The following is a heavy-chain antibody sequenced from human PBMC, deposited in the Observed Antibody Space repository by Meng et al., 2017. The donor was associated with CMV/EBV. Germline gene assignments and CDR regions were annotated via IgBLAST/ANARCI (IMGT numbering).Heavy chain of an antibody. CDR3: ARLGGVTIFGVVTPNWFDP. Sequence: GESLKISCAASGFTVSSNYMSWVRQAPGKGLEWVSVIYSGGSTYYADSVKGRFTISRDNSKNTLYLQMNSLRAEDTAVYYCARLGGVTIFGVVTPNWFDPWGQGTLVTVSS. J-gene: IGHJ5*02. CDR1: GFTVSSNY. CDR2: IYSGGST. D-gene: IGHD3-3*01. V-gene: IGHV3-53*01.